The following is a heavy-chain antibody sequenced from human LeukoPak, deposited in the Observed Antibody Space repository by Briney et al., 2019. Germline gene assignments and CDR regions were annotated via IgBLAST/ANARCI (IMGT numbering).Heavy chain of an antibody. CDR1: GCSISSYS. CDR2: IYYSGST. J-gene: IGHJ4*02. D-gene: IGHD3-3*01. Sequence: SETLSLTCTVSGCSISSYSWSWIRQPPGKGLEWIGYIYYSGSTNYNPSLKSRVTISVDTSKTQFSLKLSSVTAADTAVYYCARGTFTIFKYYFDYWGQGTLVTVSS. V-gene: IGHV4-59*01. CDR3: ARGTFTIFKYYFDY.